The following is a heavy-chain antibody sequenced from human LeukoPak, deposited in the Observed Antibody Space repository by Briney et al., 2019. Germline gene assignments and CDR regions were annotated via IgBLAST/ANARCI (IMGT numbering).Heavy chain of an antibody. Sequence: ASVKVSCKASGYTFASYDINWVRQATGQGLEWMGWMNPNSGNTGYAQKFQGRVTITRNTSISTAYMELSSLRSEDTAVYYCARVSVPSYYYYMDVWGKGTTVTVSS. J-gene: IGHJ6*03. CDR1: GYTFASYD. CDR2: MNPNSGNT. V-gene: IGHV1-8*03. CDR3: ARVSVPSYYYYMDV.